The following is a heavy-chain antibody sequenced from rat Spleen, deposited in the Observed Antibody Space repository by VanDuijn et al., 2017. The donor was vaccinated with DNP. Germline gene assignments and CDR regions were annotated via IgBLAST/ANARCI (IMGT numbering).Heavy chain of an antibody. D-gene: IGHD3-7*01. CDR2: TNTDGSRT. CDR3: TKDLTNYAMDA. CDR1: GFTFSSYW. Sequence: EVQLVETGGGLVQPGGSLKLSCVASGFTFSSYWMFWIRQAPGKRLEWVASTNTDGSRTYYRDSVKGRFTISRENAENTVYLQMNSLRSEDTATYYCTKDLTNYAMDAWGQGTSVTVSS. V-gene: IGHV5-58*01. J-gene: IGHJ4*01.